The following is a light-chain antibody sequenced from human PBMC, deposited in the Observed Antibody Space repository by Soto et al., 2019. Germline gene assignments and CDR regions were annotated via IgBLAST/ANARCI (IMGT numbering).Light chain of an antibody. V-gene: IGLV1-40*01. Sequence: QSVLTQPPSVSGAPGQRVTISCTGSSSNIGAGYDVHWYQQLPGTAPKLLIYGNSNRPSGVPDRFSGSKSGTSASLAITGLQAEDEADYYCQPYDSSLDVVFGGGTKVTVL. CDR3: QPYDSSLDVV. J-gene: IGLJ2*01. CDR1: SSNIGAGYD. CDR2: GNS.